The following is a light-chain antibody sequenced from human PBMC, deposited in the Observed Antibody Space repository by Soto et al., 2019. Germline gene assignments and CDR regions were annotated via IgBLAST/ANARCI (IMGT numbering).Light chain of an antibody. V-gene: IGLV2-14*03. CDR3: YSYTTIGTYV. CDR1: ISDVGGYNY. Sequence: QSVLTQPASVSGSPGQSITISCTGTISDVGGYNYVSWYQHHPGRVPKLMIFDVNNRPPGISSRFSGSKSGNTASLTISGLQAEDEADYYCYSYTTIGTYVFGTGTKLTVL. CDR2: DVN. J-gene: IGLJ1*01.